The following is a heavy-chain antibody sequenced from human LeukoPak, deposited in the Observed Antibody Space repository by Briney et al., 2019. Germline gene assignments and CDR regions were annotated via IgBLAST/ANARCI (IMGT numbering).Heavy chain of an antibody. J-gene: IGHJ4*02. Sequence: GGSLRLSCAASGFTFSTYGMSWVRRAPGKGPEWVSSISGSGGRTYFADSVKGRFTISRDNSKNTLYLQMNSLRAEDTAVYYCAKAAGENTDYWGQGTLVTVSS. V-gene: IGHV3-23*01. CDR3: AKAAGENTDY. CDR2: ISGSGGRT. CDR1: GFTFSTYG. D-gene: IGHD4-17*01.